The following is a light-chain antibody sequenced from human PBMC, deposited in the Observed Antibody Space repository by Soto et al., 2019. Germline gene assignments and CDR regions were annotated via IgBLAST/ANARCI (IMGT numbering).Light chain of an antibody. CDR2: DDS. CDR1: NIETKS. V-gene: IGLV3-21*02. Sequence: SYELTQPPSVSVAPGQTARITCGGNNIETKSVHWYQQKPGQAPVLVVYDDSDRPSGIPERFSGSNSGNTATLTITRAEAGDEADYYCQVWDSSSEHHVFGIGTQLTVL. J-gene: IGLJ1*01. CDR3: QVWDSSSEHHV.